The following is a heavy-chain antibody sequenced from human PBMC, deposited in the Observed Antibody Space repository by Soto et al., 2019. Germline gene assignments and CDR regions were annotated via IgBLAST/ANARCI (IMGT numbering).Heavy chain of an antibody. Sequence: QVQLQESGPGLGRPSGTLSLTCAVSGGSISDNNWWSWVRQPPGKGLEWIGEIYRSGTANYNPSLNSRVTISMDKSKNQISLHLYSVTAADSAVYYCARHIGVPGTRGFDYWGQGTLVTVSS. V-gene: IGHV4-4*02. CDR2: IYRSGTA. CDR3: ARHIGVPGTRGFDY. CDR1: GGSISDNNW. J-gene: IGHJ4*02. D-gene: IGHD2-21*01.